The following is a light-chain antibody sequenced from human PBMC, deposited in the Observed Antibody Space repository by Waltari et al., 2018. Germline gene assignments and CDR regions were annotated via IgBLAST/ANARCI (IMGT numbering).Light chain of an antibody. V-gene: IGKV4-1*01. J-gene: IGKJ2*01. CDR3: QQYYSTLYT. CDR1: QSVLYSSNNKNY. CDR2: WAS. Sequence: DIVMTQSPDSLAVSLGERATINCKSSQSVLYSSNNKNYLAWYQQKPGQRPKLLIYWASTRESGVPDRSSGSGSGTDFTLTISSLQAEDVAVYYCQQYYSTLYTFGQGTKLEIK.